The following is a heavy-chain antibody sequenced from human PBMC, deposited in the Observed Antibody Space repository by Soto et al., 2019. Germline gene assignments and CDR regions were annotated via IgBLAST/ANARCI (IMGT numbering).Heavy chain of an antibody. V-gene: IGHV5-10-1*01. Sequence: GESLKISCKGSGYSFTSYWISWVRQMPGKGLEWMGRIDPSDSYTNYSPSFQGHVTISADKSISTAYLQWSSLKASDTAMYYCASGYCSSTSCQNWNWFDPWGQGTLVTVS. CDR1: GYSFTSYW. CDR2: IDPSDSYT. D-gene: IGHD2-2*01. J-gene: IGHJ5*02. CDR3: ASGYCSSTSCQNWNWFDP.